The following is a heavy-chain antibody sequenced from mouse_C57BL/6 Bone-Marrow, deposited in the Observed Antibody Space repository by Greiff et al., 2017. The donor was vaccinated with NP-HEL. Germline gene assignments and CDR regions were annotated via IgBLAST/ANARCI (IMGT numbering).Heavy chain of an antibody. CDR1: GYTFTDYE. Sequence: QVQLQQSGAELVRPGASVTLSCKASGYTFTDYEMHWVKQTPVHGLEWIGAIDPETGGTAYNQKFKGKAILTADKSSSTAYMELRSLTSEDSAVYYCTRRGYGSLHFDYWGKGTTLTVSS. J-gene: IGHJ2*01. V-gene: IGHV1-15*01. CDR2: IDPETGGT. CDR3: TRRGYGSLHFDY. D-gene: IGHD1-1*01.